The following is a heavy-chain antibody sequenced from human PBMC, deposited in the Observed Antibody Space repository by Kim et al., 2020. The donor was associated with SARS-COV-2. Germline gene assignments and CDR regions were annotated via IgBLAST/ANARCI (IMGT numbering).Heavy chain of an antibody. CDR2: IWYDGSNK. Sequence: GGSLRLSCAASGFTFSSYGMHWVRQAPGKGLEWVAVIWYDGSNKYYADSVKGRFTISRDNSKNTLYLQMNSLRAEDTAVYYCARGPRGEYSSSSGFYYYYGMDVWGQGTTVTVSS. D-gene: IGHD6-6*01. V-gene: IGHV3-33*01. CDR3: ARGPRGEYSSSSGFYYYYGMDV. J-gene: IGHJ6*02. CDR1: GFTFSSYG.